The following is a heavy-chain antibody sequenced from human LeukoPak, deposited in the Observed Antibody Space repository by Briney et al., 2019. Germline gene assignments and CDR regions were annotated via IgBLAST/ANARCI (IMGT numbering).Heavy chain of an antibody. D-gene: IGHD2-2*01. CDR3: VRDSPPLGYCSSASCYDAKNFDY. CDR2: INIDGSST. Sequence: GGSLRLSCAASGFTFSSYWMHWVRQAPGKGLVWVSRINIDGSSTSYADSVKGRFTISRDNAKNTLYLQMNSLRAEDTALYYCVRDSPPLGYCSSASCYDAKNFDYWGQGTLVTVSS. J-gene: IGHJ4*02. V-gene: IGHV3-74*01. CDR1: GFTFSSYW.